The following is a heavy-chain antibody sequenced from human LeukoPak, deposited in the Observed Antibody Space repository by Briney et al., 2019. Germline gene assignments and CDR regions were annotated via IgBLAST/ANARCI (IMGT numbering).Heavy chain of an antibody. V-gene: IGHV3-48*01. J-gene: IGHJ4*02. CDR1: GFTFSSYS. CDR3: AFDCGGDCYSEFD. D-gene: IGHD2-21*02. CDR2: ISSSSSTI. Sequence: GGSLRLSCAASGFTFSSYSMNWVRQAPGKGLEWVSYISSSSSTIYYADSVKGRFTISRDNAKNSLYPQMNSLRAEDTAVYYCAFDCGGDCYSEFDWGQGTLVTVSS.